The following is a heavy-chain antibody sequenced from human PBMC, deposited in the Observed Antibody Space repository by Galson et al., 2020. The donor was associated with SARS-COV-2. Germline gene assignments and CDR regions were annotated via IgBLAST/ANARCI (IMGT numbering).Heavy chain of an antibody. CDR2: ISWRGSTI. Sequence: GGSLRLSCVASGFIFSDYYMSWIRQAPGKGLEWVSYISWRGSTIDYADSVTGRFTISRDNAQNSVYLQMNNLRVEDTAVYYCAKVGAFTEFYFDYWGQGALVTVSS. J-gene: IGHJ4*02. CDR3: AKVGAFTEFYFDY. V-gene: IGHV3-11*01. CDR1: GFIFSDYY. D-gene: IGHD1-26*01.